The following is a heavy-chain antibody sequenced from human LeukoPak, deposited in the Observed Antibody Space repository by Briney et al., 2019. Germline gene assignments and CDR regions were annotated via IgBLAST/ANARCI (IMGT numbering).Heavy chain of an antibody. CDR2: ISYDGSNK. V-gene: IGHV3-30-3*01. CDR3: ARGRSRERAYGMDV. D-gene: IGHD6-6*01. Sequence: PGRSLRLSCAASGLTFNSYEMHWVRQAPGKGLEWVAVISYDGSNKYYADFVKGRFTFSRDNSKNTVHLQMNSLRAEDTAVYYCARGRSRERAYGMDVWGPGTTATVSS. J-gene: IGHJ6*02. CDR1: GLTFNSYE.